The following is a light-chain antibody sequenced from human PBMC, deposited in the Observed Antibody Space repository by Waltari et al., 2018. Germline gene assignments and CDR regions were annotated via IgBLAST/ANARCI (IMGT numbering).Light chain of an antibody. CDR3: QAWDSSTAV. Sequence: SYELTQPPLVSVSPGQTASITCSGDKLGDKYACWYQQRPGQSPVLVIYQDNKRPSGIPGRFSGSNSGNTATLTISGTQAMDEADYYCQAWDSSTAVFGGGTKLTVL. CDR1: KLGDKY. J-gene: IGLJ2*01. V-gene: IGLV3-1*01. CDR2: QDN.